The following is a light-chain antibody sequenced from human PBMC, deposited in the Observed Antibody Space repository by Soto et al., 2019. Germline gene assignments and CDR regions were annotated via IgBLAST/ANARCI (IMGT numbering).Light chain of an antibody. J-gene: IGKJ1*01. Sequence: EIVLTQSPCTLALSPGEGATLSCRASQSVSKYLAWYQQKPGQAPRLLIYGASSRATGIPDSFSGSGSGTDFTLTISRLEPEDFAVSYCQQYGGSPQTFGQGTKVDIK. CDR1: QSVSKY. V-gene: IGKV3-20*01. CDR3: QQYGGSPQT. CDR2: GAS.